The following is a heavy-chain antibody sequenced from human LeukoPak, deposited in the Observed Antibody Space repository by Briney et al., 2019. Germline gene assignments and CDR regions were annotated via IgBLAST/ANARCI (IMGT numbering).Heavy chain of an antibody. CDR3: ARDHRGSGSRYYYYYMDV. D-gene: IGHD3-10*01. CDR1: GFTFSSYA. Sequence: GGSLRLSCAASGFTFSSYAMSWVRQAPGKGLEWVSAISGSGGSTYYADSVKGRFTISRDNSKNTLYLQMNSLRAEDTAVYYCARDHRGSGSRYYYYYMDVWGKGTTVTISS. V-gene: IGHV3-23*01. CDR2: ISGSGGST. J-gene: IGHJ6*03.